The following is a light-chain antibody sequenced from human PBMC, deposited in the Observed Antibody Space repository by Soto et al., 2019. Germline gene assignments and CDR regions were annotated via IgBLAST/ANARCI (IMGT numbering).Light chain of an antibody. CDR1: QSVDSY. J-gene: IGKJ2*01. CDR3: QQFGSSPYT. CDR2: GAS. Sequence: EIVLTQSPGTLSLSPGERATLSCRASQSVDSYLVWYQHKPGQAPRVLIYGASSRATGIPDRFSGSGSGTDFTLTISRLDLEDVAVYYCQQFGSSPYTFGQGTKREIK. V-gene: IGKV3-20*01.